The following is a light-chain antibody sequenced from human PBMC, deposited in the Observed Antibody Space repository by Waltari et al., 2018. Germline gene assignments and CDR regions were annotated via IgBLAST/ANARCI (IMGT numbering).Light chain of an antibody. CDR3: QQFGDSPPSWT. J-gene: IGKJ1*01. V-gene: IGKV3-20*01. CDR2: STS. Sequence: EIVLTQSPGTLSLSPGERATLSCRASQSVSSSYLAWYQHKPGQAPRLLIYSTSSRATGIPDRFSGSGSGTDFTLTISRLEPEDFAMYYCQQFGDSPPSWTSGQGTKVEIK. CDR1: QSVSSSY.